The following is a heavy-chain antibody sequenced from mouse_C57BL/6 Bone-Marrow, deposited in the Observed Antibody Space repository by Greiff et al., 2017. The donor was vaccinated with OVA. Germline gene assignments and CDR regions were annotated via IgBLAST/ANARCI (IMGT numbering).Heavy chain of an antibody. V-gene: IGHV1-42*01. Sequence: EVQLQQSGPELVKPGASVKISCKASGYSFTGYYMNWVKQSPEKSLEWIGEINPSTGGTTYNQKFKAKATLTVDKSSSTAYMQLKSLTSEDSAVYYCARNRDYGYDLFDYWGQGTTLTVSS. CDR2: INPSTGGT. CDR3: ARNRDYGYDLFDY. J-gene: IGHJ2*01. D-gene: IGHD2-2*01. CDR1: GYSFTGYY.